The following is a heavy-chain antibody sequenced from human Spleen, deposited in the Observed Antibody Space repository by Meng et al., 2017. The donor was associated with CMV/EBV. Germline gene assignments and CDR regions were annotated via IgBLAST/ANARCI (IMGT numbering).Heavy chain of an antibody. Sequence: GGSLRLSCAASGFTFSDYYMNWVRQAPGKGLEWVSSISSSSTIYYADSVKGRFTISRDNAKNSLYLQMNSLRAEDTAVYYCARAPPDGALEGAFDIWGQGTMVTVSS. V-gene: IGHV3-69-1*02. CDR1: GFTFSDYY. CDR3: ARAPPDGALEGAFDI. J-gene: IGHJ3*02. CDR2: ISSSSTI. D-gene: IGHD4-17*01.